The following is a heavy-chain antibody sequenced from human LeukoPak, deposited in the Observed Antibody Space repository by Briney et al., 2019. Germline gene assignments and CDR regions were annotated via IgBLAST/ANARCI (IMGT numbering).Heavy chain of an antibody. CDR2: MNPNSGNT. V-gene: IGHV1-8*01. D-gene: IGHD6-13*01. Sequence: ASVKVSCKASVYTFTSYDINWVRQATGQGLEWMGWMNPNSGNTGYAQKFQGRVTMTRNTSISTAYMELSSLRSEDTAVYYCARAKRQLVLSYYYYMDVWGKGTTVTVSS. CDR3: ARAKRQLVLSYYYYMDV. J-gene: IGHJ6*03. CDR1: VYTFTSYD.